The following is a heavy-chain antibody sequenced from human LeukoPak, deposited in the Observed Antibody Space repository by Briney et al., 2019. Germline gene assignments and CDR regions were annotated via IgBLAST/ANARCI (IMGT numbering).Heavy chain of an antibody. V-gene: IGHV3-48*03. J-gene: IGHJ4*02. CDR3: ARGNRPALIDY. Sequence: GGSLRLSCAASGFTFSSYEMNWVRQAPGKGLEWVSYISSSGSAIYYADSVKGRFTISRDNAKNSLYLQMNSLRAEDTAVYYCARGNRPALIDYWGQGTLVTVSS. CDR1: GFTFSSYE. CDR2: ISSSGSAI.